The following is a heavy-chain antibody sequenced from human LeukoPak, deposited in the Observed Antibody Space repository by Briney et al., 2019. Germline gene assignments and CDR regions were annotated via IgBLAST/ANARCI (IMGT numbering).Heavy chain of an antibody. Sequence: SETLSLTCTVSGGSISSGGYSWSWVRQHPGKGLEWIGYIYYSGSTYYTPSLKSRVTISVDTSKNQFSLKLSSVTAADTAVYYCARGRISGGSGSWGQGTLVTVSS. CDR2: IYYSGST. D-gene: IGHD3-10*01. CDR3: ARGRISGGSGS. V-gene: IGHV4-31*03. J-gene: IGHJ4*02. CDR1: GGSISSGGYS.